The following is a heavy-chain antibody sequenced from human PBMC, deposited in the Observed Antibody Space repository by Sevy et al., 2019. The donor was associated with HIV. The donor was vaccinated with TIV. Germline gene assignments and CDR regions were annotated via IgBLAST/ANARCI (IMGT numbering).Heavy chain of an antibody. CDR3: ARHVWSHLEHDAFAI. D-gene: IGHD2-21*01. V-gene: IGHV4-38-2*01. CDR1: GYSISSGYY. CDR2: IFESGST. Sequence: SETLSLTCAVSGYSISSGYYWGWIRQPPGKGLEWIGSIFESGSTYYNPSLKSRVGIAVDTSKNQFSLNLSSVTAADTAVYYSARHVWSHLEHDAFAIWGQGTMVTVSS. J-gene: IGHJ3*02.